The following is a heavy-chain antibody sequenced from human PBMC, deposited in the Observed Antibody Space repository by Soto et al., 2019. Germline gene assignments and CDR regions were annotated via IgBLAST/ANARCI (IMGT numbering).Heavy chain of an antibody. CDR2: INSDGSST. D-gene: IGHD3-22*01. Sequence: EVQLVESGGGLVQPGGSLRLSCAASGFTFSSYWMHWVRQAPGKGLVWVSRINSDGSSTSYADSVKGRFTISRDNAKNTLYLQMNSPRAEDTAVYYCAREKDRYYYDSSGSLDYWGQGTLVTVSS. J-gene: IGHJ4*02. CDR3: AREKDRYYYDSSGSLDY. CDR1: GFTFSSYW. V-gene: IGHV3-74*01.